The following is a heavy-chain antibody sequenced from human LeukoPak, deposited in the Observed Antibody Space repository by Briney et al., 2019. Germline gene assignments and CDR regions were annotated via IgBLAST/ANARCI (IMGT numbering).Heavy chain of an antibody. D-gene: IGHD3-10*01. CDR2: IYYSGST. CDR3: ARHKEGHCGSGRQSGPIDY. V-gene: IGHV4-59*08. J-gene: IGHJ4*02. Sequence: SETLSLTCTVSGGSISSYYWSWIRQPPGKGLEWIGYIYYSGSTNYNPSLKSRVTISVDTSKNQFSLKLSSVTAADTAVYYCARHKEGHCGSGRQSGPIDYWGQGTLVTVSS. CDR1: GGSISSYY.